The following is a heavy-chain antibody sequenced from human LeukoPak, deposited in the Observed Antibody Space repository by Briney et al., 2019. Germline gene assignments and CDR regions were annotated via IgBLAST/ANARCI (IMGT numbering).Heavy chain of an antibody. CDR2: ISYDGSNK. V-gene: IGHV3-30*03. CDR1: GFTFSSYG. J-gene: IGHJ4*02. D-gene: IGHD3-22*01. Sequence: GGSLRLSCAASGFTFSSYGMHWVRQAPGKGLEWVAVISYDGSNKYYADSVKGRFTISRDNSKNTLYLQMNSLRAEDTAVYYCARERGSGYYCDFDYWGQGTLVTVSS. CDR3: ARERGSGYYCDFDY.